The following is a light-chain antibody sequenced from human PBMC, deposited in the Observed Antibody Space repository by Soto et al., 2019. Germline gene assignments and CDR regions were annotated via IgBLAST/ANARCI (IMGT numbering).Light chain of an antibody. CDR3: QTWGTGIQV. CDR1: SEHRTYA. Sequence: QSVLTQSPSASASLGASVKLTCTLSSEHRTYAIAWHQLQPEKGPRYLMKLNSDGSHNKGDGIPDRFSGSSSGAERYLTISSLHSEDEADYYCQTWGTGIQVFGGGTKLTVL. CDR2: LNSDGSH. V-gene: IGLV4-69*01. J-gene: IGLJ3*02.